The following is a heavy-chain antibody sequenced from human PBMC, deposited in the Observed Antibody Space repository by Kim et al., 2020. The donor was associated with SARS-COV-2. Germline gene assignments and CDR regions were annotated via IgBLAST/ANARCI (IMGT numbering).Heavy chain of an antibody. V-gene: IGHV3-23*01. CDR3: AKASGWYYFDY. D-gene: IGHD6-19*01. J-gene: IGHJ4*02. CDR2: VSGIT. Sequence: GGSLRLSCAASGFPFSKSAMSWVRQAPGKGLEWVSTVSGITYYADSVKGRFTISRDNSKNTLFLQMNSLRADDTAVYYCAKASGWYYFDYWGQGTLVTVSS. CDR1: GFPFSKSA.